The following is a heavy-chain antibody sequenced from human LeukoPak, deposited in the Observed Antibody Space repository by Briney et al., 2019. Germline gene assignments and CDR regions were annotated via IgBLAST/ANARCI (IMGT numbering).Heavy chain of an antibody. D-gene: IGHD6-13*01. CDR3: ARSGDSSGWYASSQFDY. J-gene: IGHJ4*02. V-gene: IGHV4-59*08. CDR2: IYYSGST. CDR1: GGSISIYY. Sequence: KPSETLSLTCTVSGGSISIYYWSWIRQPPGKGLEWIGYIYYSGSTNYNPSLKSRVTISVDTSKNQFSLKLSSVTAADTAVYYCARSGDSSGWYASSQFDYWGQGTLVTVSS.